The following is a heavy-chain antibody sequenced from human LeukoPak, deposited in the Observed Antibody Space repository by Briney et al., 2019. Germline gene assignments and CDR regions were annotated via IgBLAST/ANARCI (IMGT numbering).Heavy chain of an antibody. CDR3: ARDRAYYDFWSGYSGTDY. CDR2: ISSSGSTI. Sequence: GGSLRLSCAASGFTFSSYAMSWIRQAPGKGLEWVSYISSSGSTIYYADSVKGRFTISRDNAKNSLYLQMNSLRAEDTAVYYCARDRAYYDFWSGYSGTDYWGQGTLVTVSS. D-gene: IGHD3-3*01. V-gene: IGHV3-11*04. CDR1: GFTFSSYA. J-gene: IGHJ4*02.